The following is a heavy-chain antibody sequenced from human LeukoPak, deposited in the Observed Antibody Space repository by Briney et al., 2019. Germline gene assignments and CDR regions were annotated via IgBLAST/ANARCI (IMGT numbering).Heavy chain of an antibody. V-gene: IGHV4-39*07. D-gene: IGHD4-17*01. CDR3: ARVLDYGHPFDY. CDR1: GGSLSSSSYY. J-gene: IGHJ4*02. Sequence: SETLSLTCTVSGGSLSSSSYYWGWIRQPPGMGLEGIGSIYYSGSTYYNPSLKSRVTISVDTSKNQFSLKLSSVTAADTAVYYCARVLDYGHPFDYWGQGTLVTVSS. CDR2: IYYSGST.